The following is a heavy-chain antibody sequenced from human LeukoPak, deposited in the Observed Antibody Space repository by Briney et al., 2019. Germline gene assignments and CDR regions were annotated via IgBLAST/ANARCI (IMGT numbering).Heavy chain of an antibody. J-gene: IGHJ4*02. CDR1: GLTVSRDS. CDR2: IKSDGST. V-gene: IGHV3-74*03. D-gene: IGHD3-3*01. CDR3: ARAQGGYYGKFDY. Sequence: GGSLRLSCAASGLTVSRDSMHRVRQAPGKGLVWVSRIKSDGSTTYADSVKGRFTISRDNAKTMMYLQMNSLRADDTAVYYCARAQGGYYGKFDYWGQGTLVTVSS.